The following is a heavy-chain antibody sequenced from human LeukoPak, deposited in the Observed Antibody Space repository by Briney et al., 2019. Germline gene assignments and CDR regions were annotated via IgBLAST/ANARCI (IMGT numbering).Heavy chain of an antibody. CDR1: GFTFSSYA. V-gene: IGHV3-30*01. CDR3: ARDPHSSTSPYYFAY. Sequence: GGSLRLSCAASGFTFSSYAMHWVRQAPGKGREWVAVISYVGSNKYYADSVKGRLTISKGNSKNTLYLRTHSLRAEDTAVYYCARDPHSSTSPYYFAYWGQGTLVTVSS. CDR2: ISYVGSNK. D-gene: IGHD2-2*01. J-gene: IGHJ4*02.